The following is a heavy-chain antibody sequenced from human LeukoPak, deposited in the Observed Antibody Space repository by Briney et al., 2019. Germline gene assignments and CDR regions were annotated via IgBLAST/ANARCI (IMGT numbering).Heavy chain of an antibody. CDR1: GASISSYY. Sequence: PSETLSLTCTVSGASISSYYWSWIRQPAGKGLEWIGRIYISGSTNYNPSLKSRVTISVDTSKNQFSLKLSSVTAADTAVYYCARGHIFRDYYDSSGYYDWGQGTLVTVSS. J-gene: IGHJ4*02. V-gene: IGHV4-4*07. D-gene: IGHD3-22*01. CDR3: ARGHIFRDYYDSSGYYD. CDR2: IYISGST.